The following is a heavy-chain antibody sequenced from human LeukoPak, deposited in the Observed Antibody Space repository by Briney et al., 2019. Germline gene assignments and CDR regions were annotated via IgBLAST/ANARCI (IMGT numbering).Heavy chain of an antibody. D-gene: IGHD3-3*01. CDR1: GGSISSYY. CDR3: ARQGFLEWLPYYYYYMDV. J-gene: IGHJ6*03. CDR2: IYYSGST. V-gene: IGHV4-59*08. Sequence: PSETLSLTCTVSGGSISSYYWSWIRQPPGKGLEWIGYIYYSGSTNYNPSLKSRVTISVDTSKNQFSLKLSSVTAADTAVYYCARQGFLEWLPYYYYYMDVWGKGTTVTVSS.